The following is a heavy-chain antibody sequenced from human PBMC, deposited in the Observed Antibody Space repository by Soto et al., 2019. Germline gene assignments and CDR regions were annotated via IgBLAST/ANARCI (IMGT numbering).Heavy chain of an antibody. D-gene: IGHD6-19*01. CDR2: ISSNSRSI. CDR1: GFIFSSYS. CDR3: VRATQWLELFDY. V-gene: IGHV3-48*02. J-gene: IGHJ4*02. Sequence: PGRSLRLSCAASGFIFSSYSRNWVLQTPGKWLEWVSYISSNSRSIYYADSVQGRFTISRDNAKNSLYLQMNSLRDEDTAVHFCVRATQWLELFDYWGQGTMVTVSS.